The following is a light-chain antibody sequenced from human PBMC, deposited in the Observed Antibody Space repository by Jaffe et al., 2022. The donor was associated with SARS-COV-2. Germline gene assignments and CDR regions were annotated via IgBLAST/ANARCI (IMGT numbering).Light chain of an antibody. CDR3: QQSYSSWT. V-gene: IGKV1-39*01. J-gene: IGKJ1*01. Sequence: DIQMTQSPSSLSASLGDGVTITCRASQTISIYLNWYQQRPGKAPKLLIYGASSLQSGVPSRFSGSGSGTHFTLTISSLQPEDFATYYCQQSYSSWTFGQGTKVEIK. CDR2: GAS. CDR1: QTISIY.